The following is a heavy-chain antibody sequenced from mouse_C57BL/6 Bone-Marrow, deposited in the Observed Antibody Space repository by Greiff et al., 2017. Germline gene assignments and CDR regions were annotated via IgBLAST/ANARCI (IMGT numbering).Heavy chain of an antibody. D-gene: IGHD1-1*01. Sequence: QVQLQQPGAELVMPGASVKLSCKASGYTFTSYWMHWVKQRPGQGLEWIGEIDPSDSYTNYNQKFKGKSTLTVDKSSSTAYMQLSSLTSEDSAVYYGAREEGYYGSSPPCDYWGQGTTLTVSS. J-gene: IGHJ2*01. V-gene: IGHV1-69*01. CDR1: GYTFTSYW. CDR2: IDPSDSYT. CDR3: AREEGYYGSSPPCDY.